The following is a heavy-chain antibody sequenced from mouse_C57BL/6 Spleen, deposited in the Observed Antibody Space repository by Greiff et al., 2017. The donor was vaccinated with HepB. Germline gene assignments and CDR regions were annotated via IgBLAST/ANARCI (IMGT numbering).Heavy chain of an antibody. CDR3: ARAGEYYGSSPFAY. J-gene: IGHJ3*01. CDR2: IDPSDSET. Sequence: VQLQQPGAELVRPGSSVKLSCKASGYTFTSYWMHWVKQRPIQGLEWIGNIDPSDSETHYNQKFKDKATLTVDKSSSTAYMQLSSLTSEASAVYYCARAGEYYGSSPFAYWGQGTLGTVSA. CDR1: GYTFTSYW. D-gene: IGHD1-1*01. V-gene: IGHV1-52*01.